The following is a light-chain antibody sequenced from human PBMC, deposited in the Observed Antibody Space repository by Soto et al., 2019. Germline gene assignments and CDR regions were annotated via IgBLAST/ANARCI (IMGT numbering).Light chain of an antibody. J-gene: IGLJ2*01. CDR2: LNSDGSH. CDR1: SEHSDYA. CDR3: QTWGTGIVV. Sequence: QPVLTQSPSASASLGASVKLTCTLSSEHSDYAIAWHQQQPEKGPRYLMKLNSDGSHTKGDGIPDRFSGSSSGAERYLTISSLQSEDEADYYCQTWGTGIVVFGGGTQLTVL. V-gene: IGLV4-69*01.